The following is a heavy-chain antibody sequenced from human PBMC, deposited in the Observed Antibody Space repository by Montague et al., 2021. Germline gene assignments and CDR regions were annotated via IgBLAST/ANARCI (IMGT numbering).Heavy chain of an antibody. CDR1: GDSINTYS. V-gene: IGHV4-4*07. Sequence: ECLSLTYTVFGDSINTYSWSWIRQPAGKGLEWIGRLSNGGSTNSNPSLKSRVSMSVDTSKNQFSLKLSSVTAADTAVYFCARDTVGASGYFYYYYMDVWGRGTTVTVSS. CDR2: LSNGGST. CDR3: ARDTVGASGYFYYYYMDV. J-gene: IGHJ6*03. D-gene: IGHD1-26*01.